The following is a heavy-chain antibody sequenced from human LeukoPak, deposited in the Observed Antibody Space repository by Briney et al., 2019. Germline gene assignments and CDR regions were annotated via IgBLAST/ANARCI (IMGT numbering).Heavy chain of an antibody. Sequence: ASVKVSCKASGGTFSSYAISWVRRAPGQGLEWMGRIIPILGIANYAQKFQGRVTITADKSTSTAYMELSSLRSEDTAVYYCARELGCSSTSCHKKQYWFDPWGQGTLVTVSS. V-gene: IGHV1-69*04. CDR1: GGTFSSYA. D-gene: IGHD2-2*01. CDR3: ARELGCSSTSCHKKQYWFDP. CDR2: IIPILGIA. J-gene: IGHJ5*02.